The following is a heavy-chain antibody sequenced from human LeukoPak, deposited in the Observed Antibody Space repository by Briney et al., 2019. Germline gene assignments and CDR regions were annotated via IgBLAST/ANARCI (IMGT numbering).Heavy chain of an antibody. Sequence: GGSLRLSCTASGFRFSSFGMRWVRQAPGKGLDWVADIRSDSSYIYYADSVKGRFTISRDNSKNTLYLQMNSLEAEDTAVYYCAKIVQNTVVTGTGLESWGEGSLVTVSP. J-gene: IGHJ4*02. V-gene: IGHV3-33*06. D-gene: IGHD4-23*01. CDR2: IRSDSSYI. CDR3: AKIVQNTVVTGTGLES. CDR1: GFRFSSFG.